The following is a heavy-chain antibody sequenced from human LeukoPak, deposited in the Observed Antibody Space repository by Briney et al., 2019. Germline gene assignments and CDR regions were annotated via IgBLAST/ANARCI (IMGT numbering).Heavy chain of an antibody. CDR1: GFTFSSYS. CDR3: ARASRHSSSAAFDY. D-gene: IGHD6-6*01. V-gene: IGHV3-21*01. Sequence: PGGSLRLSCAASGFTFSSYSMNWVRQAPGKGLEWVSSISSSSSYIYYADSVKGRFTISRDNAKNSLYLQMNSLRAEDTAVYYCARASRHSSSAAFDYWGQGTLVTVSS. CDR2: ISSSSSYI. J-gene: IGHJ4*02.